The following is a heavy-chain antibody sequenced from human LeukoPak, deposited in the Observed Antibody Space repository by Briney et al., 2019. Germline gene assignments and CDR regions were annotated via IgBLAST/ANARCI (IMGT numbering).Heavy chain of an antibody. CDR2: IYTSGST. D-gene: IGHD3-3*01. J-gene: IGHJ3*02. CDR1: GGPISSYY. V-gene: IGHV4-4*07. CDR3: ARVGWSGSAFDI. Sequence: SETLSLTCTVSGGPISSYYWSWIRQPAGKGLEWIGRIYTSGSTNYNPSLKSRATMSVDTSKNPFSLKLSSVTAADTAVYYCARVGWSGSAFDIWGQGTMVTVSS.